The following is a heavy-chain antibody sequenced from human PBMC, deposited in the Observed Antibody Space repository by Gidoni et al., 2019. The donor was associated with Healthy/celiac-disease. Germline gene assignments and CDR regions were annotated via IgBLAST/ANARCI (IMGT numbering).Heavy chain of an antibody. J-gene: IGHJ6*02. CDR3: ASITVSYYYGMDV. CDR2: IYSGGST. Sequence: EVQLVESGGGLIQPGGSLRLSCAASGCTVSSNYMSWVRQAPGKGLEWVSVIYSGGSTYYAASVKGRFTISRDNSKNTLYLQMNSLRAEDTAVYYCASITVSYYYGMDVWGQGTTVTVSS. D-gene: IGHD3-3*01. CDR1: GCTVSSNY. V-gene: IGHV3-53*01.